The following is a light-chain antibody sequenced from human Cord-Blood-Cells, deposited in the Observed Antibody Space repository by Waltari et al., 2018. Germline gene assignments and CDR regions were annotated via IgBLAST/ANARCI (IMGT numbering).Light chain of an antibody. Sequence: QSARTQPASVSGSPGQSITISCTGTSSDGGGYNYVSWYQQHPGKAPKLMFYDVSNRPSGVSNRFSGSNSGNTASLTISGLQAEDEADYYCSSYTSSSTRVFGGGTKLTVL. CDR1: SSDGGGYNY. CDR2: DVS. J-gene: IGLJ3*02. CDR3: SSYTSSSTRV. V-gene: IGLV2-14*01.